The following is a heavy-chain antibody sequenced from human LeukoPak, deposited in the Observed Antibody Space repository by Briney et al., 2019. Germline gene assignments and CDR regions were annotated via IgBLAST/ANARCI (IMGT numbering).Heavy chain of an antibody. CDR2: IYYSGST. D-gene: IGHD5-18*01. CDR3: ASYRTAMACFDY. J-gene: IGHJ4*02. CDR1: GGSISSGGYC. V-gene: IGHV4-31*03. Sequence: SETLSLTCTVSGGSISSGGYCWSWIRQHPGKGLEWIGYIYYSGSTYYNPSLKSRVTISVDTSKNQFSLKLSSVTAADTAVYYCASYRTAMACFDYWGQGTLVTVSS.